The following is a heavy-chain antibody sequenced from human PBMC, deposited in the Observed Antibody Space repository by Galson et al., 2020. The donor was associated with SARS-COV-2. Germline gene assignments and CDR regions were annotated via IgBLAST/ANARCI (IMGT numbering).Heavy chain of an antibody. CDR3: AKDRLFRYDSSGYFEY. D-gene: IGHD3-22*01. V-gene: IGHV3-43D*03. Sequence: GSLKLSCAASGFTFDDYAMHWVRQAPGKGLEWVSLISWDGGSTYYADSVKGRFTISRDNSKNSLYLQMNSLRAEDTALYYCAKDRLFRYDSSGYFEYWGQGTLVTVSS. J-gene: IGHJ4*02. CDR1: GFTFDDYA. CDR2: ISWDGGST.